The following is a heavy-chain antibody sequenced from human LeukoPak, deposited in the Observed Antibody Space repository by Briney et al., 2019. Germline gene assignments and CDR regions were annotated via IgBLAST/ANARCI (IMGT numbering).Heavy chain of an antibody. D-gene: IGHD2-2*01. J-gene: IGHJ4*02. CDR3: ARCDSGNSCYFDY. Sequence: TGGSLRLSCAASGFTFSRNWMSLVRQAPGKGLKWAANINQDGSVKHYVDSVKGRFTISRDNVQNSLYLQMNSLTAEDTAVYYCARCDSGNSCYFDYWGQGTLVTVSS. CDR2: INQDGSVK. CDR1: GFTFSRNW. V-gene: IGHV3-7*01.